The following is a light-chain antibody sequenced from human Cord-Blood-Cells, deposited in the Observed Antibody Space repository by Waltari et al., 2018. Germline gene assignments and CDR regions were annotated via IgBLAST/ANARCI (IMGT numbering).Light chain of an antibody. Sequence: QSALTQPASVSGSPGQSITISCTGTSSDVGSYNLVSWYQQHPGKAPKLMIYESSKRPSGASKRCSGSKSGNTASLTIAGLQAEYEADYYCCSYAGSSTVVFGGGTTLTVL. CDR1: SSDVGSYNL. V-gene: IGLV2-23*01. CDR3: CSYAGSSTVV. CDR2: ESS. J-gene: IGLJ2*01.